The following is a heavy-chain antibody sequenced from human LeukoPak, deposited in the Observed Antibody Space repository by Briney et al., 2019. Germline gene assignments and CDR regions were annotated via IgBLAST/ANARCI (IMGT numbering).Heavy chain of an antibody. CDR3: ARDSARNWFDP. J-gene: IGHJ5*02. Sequence: GGSLRLSCAASGSTFSDYYMSWIRQAPGKGLERVSYISSSGSTIYYADSVKGRFTISRDNAKNSLYLQMNSLRAEDTAVYYCARDSARNWFDPWGQGTLVTVSS. CDR2: ISSSGSTI. V-gene: IGHV3-11*04. CDR1: GSTFSDYY.